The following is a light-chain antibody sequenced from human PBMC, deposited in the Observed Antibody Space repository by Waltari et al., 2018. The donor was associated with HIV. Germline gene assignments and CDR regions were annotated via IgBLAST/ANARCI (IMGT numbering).Light chain of an antibody. CDR3: GTWDSGKNVWV. CDR1: SSNIGSHY. Sequence: QSVLTQPPSVSAAPGQTVTISCSGSSSNIGSHYVSWYQQVTGAALKLVLYDNNERPSGIRDRFSGSKSGTSATLDITGLQPGDEADYYCGTWDSGKNVWVFGGGTKLTVL. J-gene: IGLJ3*02. CDR2: DNN. V-gene: IGLV1-51*01.